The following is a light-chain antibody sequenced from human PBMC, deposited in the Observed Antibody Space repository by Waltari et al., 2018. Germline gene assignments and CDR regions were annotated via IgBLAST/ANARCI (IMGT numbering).Light chain of an antibody. CDR3: ISFTSSNTWV. Sequence: QSALTQPASVSGSPRQSIPLSCTGTSSDIGAYNYVSWYQQHSGKAPKLVIFGVSDRPTGVSNRFSGSKSGNTASLTISGLQAEDEADYYCISFTSSNTWVFGGGTRVTVL. V-gene: IGLV2-14*01. CDR2: GVS. J-gene: IGLJ3*02. CDR1: SSDIGAYNY.